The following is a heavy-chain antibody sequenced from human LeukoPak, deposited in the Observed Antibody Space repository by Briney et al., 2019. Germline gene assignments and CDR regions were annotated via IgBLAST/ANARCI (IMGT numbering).Heavy chain of an antibody. CDR1: GYTFTSYA. J-gene: IGHJ4*02. CDR3: ARDRAGTTDY. Sequence: ASVKVSCKASGYTFTSYAMHWVRQAPGQRLEWMGWIDAGNGNTKYSQKFQGRVTITRDTSTSTVYMELSSLRSEDTAVYYCARDRAGTTDYWGQGTLVTVSS. V-gene: IGHV1-3*01. CDR2: IDAGNGNT. D-gene: IGHD1-7*01.